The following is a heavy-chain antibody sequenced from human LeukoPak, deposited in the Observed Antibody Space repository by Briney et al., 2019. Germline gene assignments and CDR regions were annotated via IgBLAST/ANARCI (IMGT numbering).Heavy chain of an antibody. CDR3: ARVRSIVGARDFDY. D-gene: IGHD1-26*01. CDR2: ISAYSGNT. Sequence: GASVKVSCKASGYSFINHGISWVRQAPGQGLEWMGWISAYSGNTNYAQKFQGRVTMTTDTSTSTAYMELRSLRSDDTAVYYCARVRSIVGARDFDYWGQGTLVTVSS. J-gene: IGHJ4*02. V-gene: IGHV1-18*01. CDR1: GYSFINHG.